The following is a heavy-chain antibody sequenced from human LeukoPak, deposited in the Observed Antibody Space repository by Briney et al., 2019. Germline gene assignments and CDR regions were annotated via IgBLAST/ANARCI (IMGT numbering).Heavy chain of an antibody. CDR2: INPNSGGT. CDR3: ARSYHGSGNYYNLGY. V-gene: IGHV1-2*02. Sequence: ASVNVSCKASGYTFTDYYMHWVRQAPGQGLEWMGWINPNSGGTNYAQKFQGRVTMTRDTSISTAYMELSGLRSDDTAVYYCARSYHGSGNYYNLGYWGQGTLVTVSS. CDR1: GYTFTDYY. D-gene: IGHD3-10*01. J-gene: IGHJ4*02.